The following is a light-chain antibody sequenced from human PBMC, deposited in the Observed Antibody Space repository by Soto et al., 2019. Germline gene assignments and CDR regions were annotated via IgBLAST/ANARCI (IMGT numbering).Light chain of an antibody. CDR3: SSYTSSSTLYV. CDR2: EVT. V-gene: IGLV2-14*01. CDR1: SSDVGGYNY. Sequence: QSVLTQPPSASGSPGQSVAISCTGTSSDVGGYNYVSWYQQHPGKAPKLIIYEVTNRPSGVSNRFAGSKSANTAYLTISGLQAEDEADYYCSSYTSSSTLYVFGTGTKVTVL. J-gene: IGLJ1*01.